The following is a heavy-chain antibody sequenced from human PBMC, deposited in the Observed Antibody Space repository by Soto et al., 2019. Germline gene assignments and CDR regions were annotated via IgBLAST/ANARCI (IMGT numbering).Heavy chain of an antibody. Sequence: SETLSLTCTVSGGSISSSSYYWGWVRQPPGKGLEWIGSIYYSGSTYYNPSLKSRVTISVDTSKNQFSLKLSSVTAADTAVYYCARIGLGMVRGVITHYYYYGMDVWGQGTTVTVSS. J-gene: IGHJ6*02. D-gene: IGHD3-10*01. CDR1: GGSISSSSYY. CDR3: ARIGLGMVRGVITHYYYYGMDV. V-gene: IGHV4-39*01. CDR2: IYYSGST.